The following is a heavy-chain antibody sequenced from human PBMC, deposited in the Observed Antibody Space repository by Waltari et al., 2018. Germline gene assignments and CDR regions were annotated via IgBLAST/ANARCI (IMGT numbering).Heavy chain of an antibody. CDR3: VRHCFSAVGRCSWLDP. CDR2: IYKSGTT. J-gene: IGHJ5*02. V-gene: IGHV4-39*01. CDR1: GGSISSDIHY. D-gene: IGHD6-13*01. Sequence: QLQVQESGPGLVKPSETLSLTCIVSGGSISSDIHYWGWIRQPPGKGLEWIGSIYKSGTTYYNASLMGRVTISVDTSKNQCSLRLTSVTAADTAVYYCVRHCFSAVGRCSWLDPWGQGTLVTVSS.